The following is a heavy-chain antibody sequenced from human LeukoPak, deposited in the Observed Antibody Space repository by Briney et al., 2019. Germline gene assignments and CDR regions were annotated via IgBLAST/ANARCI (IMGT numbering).Heavy chain of an antibody. CDR2: ISGSGGST. CDR3: AKDSSAYYDFWSGYYKYNWFDP. CDR1: GFTFSSYA. V-gene: IGHV3-23*01. J-gene: IGHJ5*02. D-gene: IGHD3-3*01. Sequence: GGSLRLSCAASGFTFSSYAMSWVSQDPGKGREWLSVISGSGGSTYYADSVKGRFTISRDNSKNTLYLQMNSLRAEDTAVYYCAKDSSAYYDFWSGYYKYNWFDPWGQGTLVTVSS.